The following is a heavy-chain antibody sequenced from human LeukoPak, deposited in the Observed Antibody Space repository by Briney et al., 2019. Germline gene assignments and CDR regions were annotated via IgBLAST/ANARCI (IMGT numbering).Heavy chain of an antibody. V-gene: IGHV3-23*01. CDR2: IGGSGGST. Sequence: GGSLRLSCAASGFTFSSYAMSWVRQAPGKGLEWVSAIGGSGGSTYYADSVKGRFTISRDNSKNTLYLQMNSLRAEDTAVYYCAKDKRIVVVPAAIRFDPWGQGTLVTVSS. CDR3: AKDKRIVVVPAAIRFDP. D-gene: IGHD2-2*02. J-gene: IGHJ5*02. CDR1: GFTFSSYA.